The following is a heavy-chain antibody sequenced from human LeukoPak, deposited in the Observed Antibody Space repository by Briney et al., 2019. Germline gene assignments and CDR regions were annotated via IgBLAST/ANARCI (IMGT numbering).Heavy chain of an antibody. CDR1: GGSINSYY. CDR3: ARGVLTTVSYYMDV. D-gene: IGHD4-11*01. Sequence: PSETLSLTCTVSGGSINSYYWSWIRQPPGKGLEWIGYIYSSGTTNYNPSLKSRFTISIDRSTNRFSLRLSSVTAADTAMYYCARGVLTTVSYYMDVWGNGTTVTVSS. CDR2: IYSSGTT. J-gene: IGHJ6*03. V-gene: IGHV4-59*01.